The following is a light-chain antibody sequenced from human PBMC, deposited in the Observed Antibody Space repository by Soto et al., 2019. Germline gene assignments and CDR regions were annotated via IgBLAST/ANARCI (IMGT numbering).Light chain of an antibody. CDR1: SGYSNYK. Sequence: QPVLTQPPSASASLGASVTLTCTLSSGYSNYKVDWYQQRPGKGPRFVMRVGTGGIVGSKGDGIPDRFSVLGSGLNRYLTIKNIQEEDESDYHCGAAHGSGSNDVFGTGTKLTVL. CDR3: GAAHGSGSNDV. CDR2: VGTGGIVG. J-gene: IGLJ1*01. V-gene: IGLV9-49*01.